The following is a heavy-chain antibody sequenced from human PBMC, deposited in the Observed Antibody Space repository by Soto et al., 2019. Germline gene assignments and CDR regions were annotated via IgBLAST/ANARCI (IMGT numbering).Heavy chain of an antibody. J-gene: IGHJ5*02. V-gene: IGHV4-30-4*01. CDR3: ARHCSGGSCYLTWFDP. D-gene: IGHD2-15*01. CDR1: GGSISSGDYY. CDR2: IYYSGST. Sequence: SETLSLTCTVSGGSISSGDYYWSWIRQPPGKGLEWIGYIYYSGSTYYNPSLKSRVTISVDTSKNQFSLKLSSVTAADTAVYYCARHCSGGSCYLTWFDPWGQGTLVTVSS.